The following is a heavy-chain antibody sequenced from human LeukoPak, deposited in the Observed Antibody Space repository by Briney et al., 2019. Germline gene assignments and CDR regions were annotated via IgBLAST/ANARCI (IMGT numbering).Heavy chain of an antibody. Sequence: GGSLRLSCAASGFTFDDYGMSWVRQAPGKGLEWVSGINWNGGSTAYADSVKGRFTISRDNAKNSLYLQMNSLRAEDTALYHCARGRRWLQEYCSSASCYYYMDVWGKGTTVTVSS. D-gene: IGHD2-2*01. CDR1: GFTFDDYG. V-gene: IGHV3-20*01. CDR3: ARGRRWLQEYCSSASCYYYMDV. CDR2: INWNGGST. J-gene: IGHJ6*03.